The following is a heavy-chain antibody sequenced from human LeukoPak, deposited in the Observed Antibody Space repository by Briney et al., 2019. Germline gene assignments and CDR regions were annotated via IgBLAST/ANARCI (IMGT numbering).Heavy chain of an antibody. V-gene: IGHV3-21*01. D-gene: IGHD3-10*02. Sequence: KSGGSLRLSCAASGFTFSSYSMNWVRQAPGKGLEWVSSISSSSSYIYYADSVKGRFTISRDNAKNSLYLQMNSLRAEDTAVYYCAELGITMIGGVWGKGTMVTISS. CDR3: AELGITMIGGV. CDR2: ISSSSSYI. CDR1: GFTFSSYS. J-gene: IGHJ6*04.